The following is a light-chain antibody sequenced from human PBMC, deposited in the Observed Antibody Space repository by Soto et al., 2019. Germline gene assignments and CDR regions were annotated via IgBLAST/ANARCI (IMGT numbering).Light chain of an antibody. V-gene: IGLV2-14*01. CDR2: EVT. Sequence: TKPASVSGSPGQSITISCTGTGSDVGGYNYVSWYQQHPGKAPKLLIYEVTNRPSGISSRFSGSKSVNTASLTISGLQAEDEAHYYCNSYTSTSAHVLFGGGTKVTVL. CDR3: NSYTSTSAHVL. CDR1: GSDVGGYNY. J-gene: IGLJ3*02.